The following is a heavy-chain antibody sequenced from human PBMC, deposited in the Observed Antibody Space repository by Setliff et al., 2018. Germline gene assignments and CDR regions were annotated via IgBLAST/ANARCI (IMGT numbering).Heavy chain of an antibody. CDR3: ASHVLLWFGTLYYMDV. V-gene: IGHV4-4*07. J-gene: IGHJ6*03. CDR1: GGSISYNY. D-gene: IGHD3-10*01. Sequence: SETLSLTCTVSGGSISYNYWSWIRQPAGKGLQWIWRINTSGSTKYNPSLKSRVTMSVDTSKNQFSLKLSAVTATDTAVYYCASHVLLWFGTLYYMDVWGKGTTVTVSS. CDR2: INTSGST.